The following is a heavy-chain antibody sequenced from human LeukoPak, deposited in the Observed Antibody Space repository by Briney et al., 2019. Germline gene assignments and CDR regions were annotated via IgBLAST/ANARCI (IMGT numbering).Heavy chain of an antibody. CDR3: ASSKGYSNYGY. D-gene: IGHD4-11*01. CDR2: LNHDSGGT. CDR1: GYPFTGYY. V-gene: IGHV1-2*06. Sequence: ASVKVSSKAYGYPFTGYYIEWVRPAPGQGMGWMGRLNHDSGGTKYTQRFPGRVTMTSDTSISTAYMELSRLRSDDTAVYCCASSKGYSNYGYWGQGTLVTVSS. J-gene: IGHJ4*02.